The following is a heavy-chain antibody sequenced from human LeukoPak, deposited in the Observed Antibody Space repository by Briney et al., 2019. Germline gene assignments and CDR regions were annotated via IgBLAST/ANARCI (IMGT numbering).Heavy chain of an antibody. J-gene: IGHJ4*02. CDR2: IWYEGSKK. CDR3: ARDPGTQSYSFDY. D-gene: IGHD4-11*01. Sequence: QPGGSLRLSCAASGFTLSSYGLQWVRQAPGRGREGVAVIWYEGSKKYYADSVKGRFTICRDDSKSTLYLQTNSLRVEDTAVYYCARDPGTQSYSFDYSGQGTLVTASS. V-gene: IGHV3-33*01. CDR1: GFTLSSYG.